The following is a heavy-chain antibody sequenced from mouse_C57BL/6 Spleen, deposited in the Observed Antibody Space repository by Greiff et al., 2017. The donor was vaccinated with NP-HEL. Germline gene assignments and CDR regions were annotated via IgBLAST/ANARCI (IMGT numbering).Heavy chain of an antibody. Sequence: VQLQQPGAELVRPGSSVKLSCKASGYTFTSYWMHWVKQRPIQGLEWIGNIDPSDSETHYNQKFKDKATLTVDKSSSTAYMQLSSLTSEDSAVYYCARHGNSYWYFDVWGTGTTVTVSS. J-gene: IGHJ1*03. D-gene: IGHD2-1*01. V-gene: IGHV1-52*01. CDR1: GYTFTSYW. CDR3: ARHGNSYWYFDV. CDR2: IDPSDSET.